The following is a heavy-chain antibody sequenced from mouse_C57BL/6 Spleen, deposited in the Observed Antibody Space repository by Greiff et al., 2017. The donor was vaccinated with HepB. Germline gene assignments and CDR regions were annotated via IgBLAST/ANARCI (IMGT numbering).Heavy chain of an antibody. CDR2: INYDGSST. D-gene: IGHD1-1*01. J-gene: IGHJ3*01. CDR3: AREEDYYGSSWWFAY. Sequence: EVHLVESEGGLVQPGSSMKLSCTASGFTFSDYYMAWVRQVPEKGLEWVANINYDGSSTYYLDSLKSRFIISRDNAKNILYLQMSSLKSEDTATYYCAREEDYYGSSWWFAYWGQGTLVTVSA. V-gene: IGHV5-16*01. CDR1: GFTFSDYY.